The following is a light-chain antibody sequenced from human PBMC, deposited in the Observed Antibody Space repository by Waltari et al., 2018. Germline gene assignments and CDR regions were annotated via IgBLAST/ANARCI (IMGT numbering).Light chain of an antibody. CDR3: QQYDNYWT. V-gene: IGKV1-5*03. CDR1: KSINNW. CDR2: RAS. J-gene: IGKJ1*01. Sequence: DIQMTQSPSTLSASVGDRVTITCRASKSINNWLAWYQQKPGKAPKLLIYRASNLESGVPSRFSGSGSGTEFTLTISSLQPDDFATYYCQQYDNYWTFGQGTKVEIK.